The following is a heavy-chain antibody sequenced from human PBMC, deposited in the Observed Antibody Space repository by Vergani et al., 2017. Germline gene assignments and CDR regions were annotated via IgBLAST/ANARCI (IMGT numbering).Heavy chain of an antibody. Sequence: EVQLVESGGGPVKPGGSLRLSCAASGFTFSSYSMNWVRQAPGKGLEWVSSISSSSSYIYYADSVKGRFTISRDNAKNSLYLQMNSLRAEDTAVYYCARGGLKYYDFWSGYYRAYYYYYGMDVWGQGP. J-gene: IGHJ6*02. V-gene: IGHV3-21*01. D-gene: IGHD3-3*01. CDR2: ISSSSSYI. CDR1: GFTFSSYS. CDR3: ARGGLKYYDFWSGYYRAYYYYYGMDV.